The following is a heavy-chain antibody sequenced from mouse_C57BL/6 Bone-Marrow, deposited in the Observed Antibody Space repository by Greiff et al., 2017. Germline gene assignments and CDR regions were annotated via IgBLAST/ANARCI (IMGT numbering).Heavy chain of an antibody. J-gene: IGHJ4*01. CDR1: GFTFSDYY. Sequence: EVMLVESGGGLVQPGGSLKLSCAASGFTFSDYYMYWVRQTPEKRLAWVAYLSNGGGSTYYPDTVKGRFTISRDNAKNTLYLQMSRLKSEDTAMYYCARRGGYYSYYAMDYWGQGTSVTVSS. CDR2: LSNGGGST. V-gene: IGHV5-12*01. D-gene: IGHD2-3*01. CDR3: ARRGGYYSYYAMDY.